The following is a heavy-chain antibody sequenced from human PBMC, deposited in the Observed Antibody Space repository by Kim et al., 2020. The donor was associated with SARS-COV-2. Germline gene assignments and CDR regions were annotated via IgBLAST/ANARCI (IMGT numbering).Heavy chain of an antibody. CDR1: GYTFTSYY. Sequence: ASVKVSCKASGYTFTSYYMHWVRQAPGQGLEWMGIINPSGGSTSYAQKFQGRVTMTRDTSTSTVYMELSSLRSEDTAVYYCARALWFGEKSHYYGMDVWGQGTTVTVSS. CDR2: INPSGGST. CDR3: ARALWFGEKSHYYGMDV. D-gene: IGHD3-10*01. V-gene: IGHV1-46*01. J-gene: IGHJ6*02.